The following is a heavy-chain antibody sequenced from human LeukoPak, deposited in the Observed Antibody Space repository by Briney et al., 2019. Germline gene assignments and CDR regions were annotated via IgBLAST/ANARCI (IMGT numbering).Heavy chain of an antibody. V-gene: IGHV3-23*01. Sequence: QAGGSLRLSCAASGFTFGSYAMSWVRQAPGKGLEWVSAISESGGSTDYADSVKGRFTISRDNSKNTLYLQMNGLRAEDTALYYCARDGYCSGGSCSSHGDFWGQGAPVTVSS. CDR3: ARDGYCSGGSCSSHGDF. J-gene: IGHJ4*02. CDR1: GFTFGSYA. CDR2: ISESGGST. D-gene: IGHD2-15*01.